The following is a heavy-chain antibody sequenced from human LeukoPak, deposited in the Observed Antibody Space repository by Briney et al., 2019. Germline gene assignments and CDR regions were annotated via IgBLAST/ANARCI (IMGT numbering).Heavy chain of an antibody. Sequence: KAGGSLRLSCAASGFTFSSYSMNWVRQAPGKGLEWVSSISSSSSYIYYADSVKGRFTISRDNAKNSLYLQMNSLRAEDTAVYYCARDAIYCSGGSRYDDYWGQGTLVTVSS. CDR1: GFTFSSYS. CDR3: ARDAIYCSGGSRYDDY. J-gene: IGHJ4*02. D-gene: IGHD2-15*01. CDR2: ISSSSSYI. V-gene: IGHV3-21*01.